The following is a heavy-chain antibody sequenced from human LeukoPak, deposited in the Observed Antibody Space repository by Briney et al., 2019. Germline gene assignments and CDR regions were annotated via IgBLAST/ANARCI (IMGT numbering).Heavy chain of an antibody. Sequence: SVKVSCKASGGTFSSYAISWVRQAPGQGLEWMGGIIPIFGTANYAQKFQGRVTITADESTSTAYMELSSLRSEDTAVYYCARGTVDTAMAIDYWGQGTLVTVSS. D-gene: IGHD5-18*01. CDR1: GGTFSSYA. CDR2: IIPIFGTA. CDR3: ARGTVDTAMAIDY. J-gene: IGHJ4*02. V-gene: IGHV1-69*01.